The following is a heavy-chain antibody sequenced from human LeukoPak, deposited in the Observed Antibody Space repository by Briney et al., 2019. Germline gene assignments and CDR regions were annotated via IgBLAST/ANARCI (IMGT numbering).Heavy chain of an antibody. V-gene: IGHV4-39*07. D-gene: IGHD4-17*01. CDR3: ARTMDYGDPYYFDY. Sequence: PSEALSLTCTVSGGSISSSSYYWGWIRQPPGKGLEWIGSIYYSGSTYYNPSLKSRVTISVDTSKNQFSLKLSSVTAADTAVYYCARTMDYGDPYYFDYWGQGTLATVSS. J-gene: IGHJ4*02. CDR1: GGSISSSSYY. CDR2: IYYSGST.